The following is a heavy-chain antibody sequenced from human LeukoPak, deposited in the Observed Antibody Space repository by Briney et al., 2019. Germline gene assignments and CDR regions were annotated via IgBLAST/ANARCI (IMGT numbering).Heavy chain of an antibody. V-gene: IGHV3-23*01. Sequence: TSETLSLTCTVSGGSVSSGSYYWSWIRQPPGKGLEWVSAISGSGGSTYYADSVKGRFTISRDNSKNTLYLQMNSLRAQDTAVYYCAKSLAVPGSPDYWGLGTLVTVSS. CDR2: ISGSGGST. J-gene: IGHJ4*02. D-gene: IGHD6-19*01. CDR1: GGSVSSGSYY. CDR3: AKSLAVPGSPDY.